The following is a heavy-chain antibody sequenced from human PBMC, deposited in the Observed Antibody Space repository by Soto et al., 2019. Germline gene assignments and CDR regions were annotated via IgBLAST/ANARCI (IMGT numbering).Heavy chain of an antibody. J-gene: IGHJ4*02. CDR2: VKDVGST. V-gene: IGHV4-34*01. D-gene: IGHD5-12*01. CDR1: GGSLSGYY. Sequence: PSETLSLTCIVNGGSLSGYYWSWIRQPPGKGLEWIGEVKDVGSTNYSPSLRGRVSISADTSKNHFSLRLNSVTAADTAVYFCARGQEGIVATHWDQGALVTVSS. CDR3: ARGQEGIVATH.